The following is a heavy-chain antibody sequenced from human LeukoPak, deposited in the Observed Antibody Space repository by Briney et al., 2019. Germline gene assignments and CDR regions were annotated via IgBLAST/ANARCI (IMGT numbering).Heavy chain of an antibody. V-gene: IGHV4-34*01. Sequence: SETLSLTCAVYGGSFSGYYWSWIRQPPGKGLEWIGYIYHSGSTYYNPSLKSRVTISVDRSKNQFSLKLSSVTAADTAVYYCARVSRRWYYFDYWGQGTLVTVSS. CDR1: GGSFSGYY. D-gene: IGHD6-13*01. J-gene: IGHJ4*02. CDR3: ARVSRRWYYFDY. CDR2: IYHSGST.